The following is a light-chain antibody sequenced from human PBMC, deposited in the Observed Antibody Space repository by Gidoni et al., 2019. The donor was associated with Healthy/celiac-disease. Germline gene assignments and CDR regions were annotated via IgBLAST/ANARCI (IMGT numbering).Light chain of an antibody. CDR1: QSISSY. J-gene: IGKJ4*01. CDR3: QQSYSTPRLT. V-gene: IGKV1-39*01. CDR2: AAS. Sequence: DIQMTQSPSSLSASVGDRVTITCRASQSISSYLNWYQQKPGKAPKLLIYAASSLPSGVPSRFSGSGSGTDFTLTISSLQPEDFATYYCQQSYSTPRLTFGGXTKVEIK.